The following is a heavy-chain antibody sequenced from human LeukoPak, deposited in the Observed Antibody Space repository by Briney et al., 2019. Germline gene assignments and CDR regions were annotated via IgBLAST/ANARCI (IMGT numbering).Heavy chain of an antibody. J-gene: IGHJ3*02. V-gene: IGHV3-74*01. D-gene: IGHD3-3*01. CDR3: ARENLSPDFWSGQGAFDI. Sequence: PGGSLRLSCAASGFTFSSYWMHWVRQAPGKGLVWVSLINSAGSTTTYADSVKGRFTISRDNAKNTLYLQMNSLRAEDTAVYYCARENLSPDFWSGQGAFDIWGQGTMVTVSS. CDR2: INSAGSTT. CDR1: GFTFSSYW.